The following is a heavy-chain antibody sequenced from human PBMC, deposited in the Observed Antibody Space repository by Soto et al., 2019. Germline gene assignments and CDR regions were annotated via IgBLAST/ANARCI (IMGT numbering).Heavy chain of an antibody. J-gene: IGHJ4*02. V-gene: IGHV3-74*01. CDR2: INPGGSIT. CDR3: ARVPTGKYGVWNY. D-gene: IGHD2-8*01. CDR1: GFIFSSYW. Sequence: EEQLVESGGGLVQPGGSLRLSCAASGFIFSSYWMHWVRQAPGKGLVWVSRINPGGSITAYADSVKGRFTISRDNAKNTLYLQMNSLRGDDTAVYCCARVPTGKYGVWNYWGQGTLVTVSS.